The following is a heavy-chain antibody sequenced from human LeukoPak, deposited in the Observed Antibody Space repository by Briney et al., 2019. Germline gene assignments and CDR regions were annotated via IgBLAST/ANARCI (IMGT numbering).Heavy chain of an antibody. D-gene: IGHD2-21*02. CDR3: AKDHCGGDCYSGYFDY. CDR2: IWYDGSNK. J-gene: IGHJ4*02. Sequence: GRSLRLSCAASGFTFSSYGMHWVRQAPGKGLEWVAVIWYDGSNKYYADYVKGRFTISRDNSKNTLYLQMNSLRAEDTAVYYCAKDHCGGDCYSGYFDYWGQGTLVTVSS. CDR1: GFTFSSYG. V-gene: IGHV3-33*06.